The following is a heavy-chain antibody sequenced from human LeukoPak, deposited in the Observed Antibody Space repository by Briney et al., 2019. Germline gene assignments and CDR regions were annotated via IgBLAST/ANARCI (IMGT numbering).Heavy chain of an antibody. CDR2: IKQDGSEK. Sequence: GGSLRLSCAASGFTFSSYWMSWVRQAPGKGLEWVANIKQDGSEKYYVDSVKGRFTISRDNAKNSLYLQMNSLRAEDTAVYYCARDYYDILTGYYGNYMDVWGKGTTVTISS. V-gene: IGHV3-7*01. CDR3: ARDYYDILTGYYGNYMDV. J-gene: IGHJ6*03. CDR1: GFTFSSYW. D-gene: IGHD3-9*01.